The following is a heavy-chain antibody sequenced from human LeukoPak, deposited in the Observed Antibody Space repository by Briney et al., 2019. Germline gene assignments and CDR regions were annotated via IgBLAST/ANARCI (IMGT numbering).Heavy chain of an antibody. V-gene: IGHV4-4*07. Sequence: TSETLSLTCTVSGGSISSYYWSWIRQPAGKGPEWIGRIYTSGSTNYNPSLKSRVTMSVDTSKNQFSLKLSSVTAADTAVYYCARVSHYYDSSGYEDAFDIWGQGTMVTVSS. CDR2: IYTSGST. D-gene: IGHD3-22*01. CDR3: ARVSHYYDSSGYEDAFDI. CDR1: GGSISSYY. J-gene: IGHJ3*02.